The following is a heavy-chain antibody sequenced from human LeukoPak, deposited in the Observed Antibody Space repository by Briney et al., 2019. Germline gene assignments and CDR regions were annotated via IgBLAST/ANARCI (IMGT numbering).Heavy chain of an antibody. CDR2: IYWDDDK. J-gene: IGHJ5*02. V-gene: IGHV2-5*02. Sequence: SGPTLVKPTQTLTLTCTFSGFSLSTSGVGVGWIRHPPGKALEWLALIYWDDDKRYSPSLKSRLTITKDTSKNQVVLTMTNMDPVDTATYYCAHSEGDYDILTGHGGNWFDPWGQGTLVTVSS. CDR1: GFSLSTSGVG. D-gene: IGHD3-9*01. CDR3: AHSEGDYDILTGHGGNWFDP.